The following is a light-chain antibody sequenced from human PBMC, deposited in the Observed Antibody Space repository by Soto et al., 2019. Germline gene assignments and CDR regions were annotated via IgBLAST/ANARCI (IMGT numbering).Light chain of an antibody. Sequence: EMVVTQSPATLSVSPGERVTLSCRTSQDVSSKLAWYQQKPGQPPSLLIYDASTRATGTPARFSGSGSGTEFTLAVSSLQSEDYALYFCQQYIRWPLTFGGGTEVEIK. CDR3: QQYIRWPLT. CDR2: DAS. J-gene: IGKJ4*01. V-gene: IGKV3D-15*01. CDR1: QDVSSK.